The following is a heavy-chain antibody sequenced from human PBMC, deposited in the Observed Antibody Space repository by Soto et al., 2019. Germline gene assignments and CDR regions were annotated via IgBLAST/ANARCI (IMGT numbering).Heavy chain of an antibody. D-gene: IGHD4-17*01. CDR2: MSSSSSYI. CDR3: AREGDFYGPHAYDF. V-gene: IGHV3-21*01. Sequence: LRLSCAASGFTFNTYTMNWVRQAPGKGLEWVSSMSSSSSYIYYVDSVSGRSTRSRDNAENSLYLQTNSLRAVDTAVYYCAREGDFYGPHAYDFWGQGTLVTVSS. CDR1: GFTFNTYT. J-gene: IGHJ4*02.